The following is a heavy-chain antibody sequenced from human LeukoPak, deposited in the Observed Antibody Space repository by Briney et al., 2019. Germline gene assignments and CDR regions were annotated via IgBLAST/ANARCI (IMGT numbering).Heavy chain of an antibody. D-gene: IGHD2-15*01. J-gene: IGHJ6*02. CDR2: IYYSGST. CDR3: ARRLRILDV. CDR1: GGSISSSSYY. V-gene: IGHV4-39*01. Sequence: SETLSLTCTVSGGSISSSSYYWGWIRQPPGKGLEWIGSIYYSGSTYYNPSLKSRVTISVDTSKNQFSLKLSSVTAADTAVYYCARRLRILDVWGQGTTVTVSS.